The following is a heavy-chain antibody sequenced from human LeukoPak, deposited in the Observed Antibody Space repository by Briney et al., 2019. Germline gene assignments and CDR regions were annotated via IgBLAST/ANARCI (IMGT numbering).Heavy chain of an antibody. Sequence: PGESLRLSCAASGFTFSTCGMHWVRQAPGKGLEWVAFIRYGGSDIYYGDSVKGRFTISRDNSKNTLYLQMNSLRGEDTAVYYCAKEPYSSVYYFYYMDVWGKGTTVTVSS. V-gene: IGHV3-30*02. CDR3: AKEPYSSVYYFYYMDV. CDR2: IRYGGSDI. D-gene: IGHD6-25*01. CDR1: GFTFSTCG. J-gene: IGHJ6*03.